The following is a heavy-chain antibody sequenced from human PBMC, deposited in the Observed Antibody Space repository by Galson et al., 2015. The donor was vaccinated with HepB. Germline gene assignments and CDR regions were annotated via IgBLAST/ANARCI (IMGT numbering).Heavy chain of an antibody. J-gene: IGHJ4*01. D-gene: IGHD4-17*01. Sequence: SLRLSCAASGFTFSNAWMNWVRQAPGKGLEWVGRIKSKTDGGTTDHAAPVKGRFTISRDDSKNTLYLQMNSLKTEDTAVYYCTTDYSPYGDFDYWGQGTLVTVSS. CDR2: IKSKTDGGTT. CDR1: GFTFSNAW. V-gene: IGHV3-15*07. CDR3: TTDYSPYGDFDY.